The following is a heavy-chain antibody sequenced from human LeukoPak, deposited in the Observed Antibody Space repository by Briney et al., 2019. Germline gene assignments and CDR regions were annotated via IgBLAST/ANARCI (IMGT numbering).Heavy chain of an antibody. D-gene: IGHD5-24*01. Sequence: SETLSLTCAVYGGSFSGYYWSWIRQPPGKGLEWIGEINHSGSTNYNPSLKSRVTISVDTSKNQFSLKLSSVTAADTAVYYCARGDGYNAQDYWGQGTLVTVSS. CDR2: INHSGST. V-gene: IGHV4-34*01. CDR3: ARGDGYNAQDY. CDR1: GGSFSGYY. J-gene: IGHJ4*02.